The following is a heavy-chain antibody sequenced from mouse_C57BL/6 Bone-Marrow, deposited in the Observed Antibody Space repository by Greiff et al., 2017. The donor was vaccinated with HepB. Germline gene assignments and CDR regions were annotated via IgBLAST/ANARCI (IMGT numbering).Heavy chain of an antibody. CDR3: ARYHEEYFDV. J-gene: IGHJ1*03. CDR1: GYTFTDYY. CDR2: INPYNGGT. V-gene: IGHV1-19*01. Sequence: VQLQQSGPVLVKPGASVKMSCKASGYTFTDYYMNWVKQSHGKSLEWIGVINPYNGGTSYNQKFKGKATLTVDKSSSTAYMERNRLTSEDSAVYYCARYHEEYFDVWGTGTTVTVSA.